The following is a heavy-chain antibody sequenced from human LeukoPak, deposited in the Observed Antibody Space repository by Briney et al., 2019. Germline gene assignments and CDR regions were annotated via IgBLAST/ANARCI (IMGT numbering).Heavy chain of an antibody. CDR3: AKGWYYFDY. CDR2: ISYDGSNK. CDR1: GFTFSSYG. D-gene: IGHD2-15*01. V-gene: IGHV3-30*18. Sequence: GGSLRLSCAASGFTFSSYGMHWVRQAPGKGLEWVAVISYDGSNKYYADSVKGRFTISRDNSKNTLYLQMNNLRAEDTAVYYCAKGWYYFDYWGQGTLVTVSS. J-gene: IGHJ4*02.